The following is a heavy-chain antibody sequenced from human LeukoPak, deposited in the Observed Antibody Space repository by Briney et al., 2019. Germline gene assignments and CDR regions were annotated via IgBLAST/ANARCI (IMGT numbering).Heavy chain of an antibody. CDR2: IYTSGST. Sequence: SSETLSLTCTVSGGSISSYYWSWIRQPAGKGLEWIGRIYTSGSTNYNPSLKSRVTMSVDTSKNQFSLKLSSVTAADTAVYYCARDMNVVAPAAIGDWFDPWGQGTLVTVSS. J-gene: IGHJ5*02. D-gene: IGHD2-2*01. CDR1: GGSISSYY. V-gene: IGHV4-4*07. CDR3: ARDMNVVAPAAIGDWFDP.